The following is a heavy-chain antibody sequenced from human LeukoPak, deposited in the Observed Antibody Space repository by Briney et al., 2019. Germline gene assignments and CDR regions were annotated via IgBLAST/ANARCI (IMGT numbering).Heavy chain of an antibody. CDR3: ARAATTVTTLLDY. Sequence: GGSLRLSCAASGFTFDDYAMHWVRQAPGKGLEWVSGISWNSGSIGYADSVKGRFTTSRDNAKNSLYLQMNSLRAEDMALYYCARAATTVTTLLDYWGQGTLVTVSS. CDR1: GFTFDDYA. V-gene: IGHV3-9*03. J-gene: IGHJ4*02. D-gene: IGHD4-17*01. CDR2: ISWNSGSI.